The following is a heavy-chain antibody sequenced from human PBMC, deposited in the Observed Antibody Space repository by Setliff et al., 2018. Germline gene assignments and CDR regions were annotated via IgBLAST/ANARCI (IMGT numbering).Heavy chain of an antibody. D-gene: IGHD1-26*01. V-gene: IGHV4-61*10. CDR2: IFLTGST. Sequence: SETLSLTCIASGESIDSVATGNHYWNWIRQPVGKGLEWIGHIFLTGSTDYDPSFRSRATISLDMSKNQFSLKVSSVTAADTAVYYCARVAGAKVNYMDVWGKGTTVTVSS. CDR3: ARVAGAKVNYMDV. J-gene: IGHJ6*03. CDR1: GESIDSVATGNHY.